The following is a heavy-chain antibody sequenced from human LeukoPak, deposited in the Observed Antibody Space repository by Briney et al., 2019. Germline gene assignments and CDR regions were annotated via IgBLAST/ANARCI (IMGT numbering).Heavy chain of an antibody. Sequence: PGGSLRLSCAASGFTFAYYWMAWVRQAPGRGLEWVASVKEDGTRKYYVDSVKGRFTISRDDAKNTMYLQMNSLRVEDTAVYYCVRDTYYKVDVWGQGTTVTVSS. CDR1: GFTFAYYW. V-gene: IGHV3-7*01. D-gene: IGHD2/OR15-2a*01. J-gene: IGHJ6*02. CDR2: VKEDGTRK. CDR3: VRDTYYKVDV.